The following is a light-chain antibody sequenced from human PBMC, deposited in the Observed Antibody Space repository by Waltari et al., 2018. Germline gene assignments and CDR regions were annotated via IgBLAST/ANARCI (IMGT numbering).Light chain of an antibody. J-gene: IGKJ4*01. CDR3: MQATHWPALT. V-gene: IGKV2-30*02. CDR1: QSLVHSYVKTY. Sequence: DVVMTQSALPLPVTRGQPASISCRCRQSLVHSYVKTYLNWFHQRPGQSPRRLIYKVSTRDSGGPDRFSCSGSGTDLTLTISRVYAEDVGVSYCMQATHWPALTFGGGTKVEIK. CDR2: KVS.